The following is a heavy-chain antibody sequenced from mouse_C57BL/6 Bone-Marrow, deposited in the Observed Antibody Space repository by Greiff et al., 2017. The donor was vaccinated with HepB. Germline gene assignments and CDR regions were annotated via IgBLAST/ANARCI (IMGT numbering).Heavy chain of an antibody. CDR3: AGLAVDY. CDR1: GYTFTSYW. V-gene: IGHV1-72*01. Sequence: QVQLQQPGAELVKPGASVKLSCKASGYTFTSYWMHWVKQRPGRGLGGTGRIDPNSGDTKYNEKFKSKATLTVNKTSSTAYMQLSNLTSEDSAVYYCAGLAVDYWGQGTTVTVSS. J-gene: IGHJ2*01. CDR2: IDPNSGDT. D-gene: IGHD3-3*01.